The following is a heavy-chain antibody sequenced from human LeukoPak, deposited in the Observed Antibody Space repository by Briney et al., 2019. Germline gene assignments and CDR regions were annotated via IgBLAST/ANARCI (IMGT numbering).Heavy chain of an antibody. CDR2: IYYSGST. CDR3: ARIYCSSTSCYDSRGAFDI. J-gene: IGHJ3*02. Sequence: SETLSLTCTVSGGSISSSSYYWGWIRQPPGTGLEWIGSIYYSGSTYYNPSLKSRVTISVDTSKNQFSLKLSSVTAADTAVYYCARIYCSSTSCYDSRGAFDIWGQGTMVTVSS. CDR1: GGSISSSSYY. V-gene: IGHV4-39*01. D-gene: IGHD2-2*01.